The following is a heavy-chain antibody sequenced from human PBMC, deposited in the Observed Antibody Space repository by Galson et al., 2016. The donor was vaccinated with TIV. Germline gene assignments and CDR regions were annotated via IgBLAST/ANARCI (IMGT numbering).Heavy chain of an antibody. CDR3: VRGYGDHDD. D-gene: IGHD4-17*01. Sequence: SVKVSCKASGYTFTGYFIHWVRQAPGQGLEWMGIINPSGGSTSYAQKFQGRVTMTRVTSTRTVYMELSSLRSEDTAVYYCVRGYGDHDDWGQGTLVTVSS. CDR1: GYTFTGYF. J-gene: IGHJ4*02. CDR2: INPSGGST. V-gene: IGHV1-46*01.